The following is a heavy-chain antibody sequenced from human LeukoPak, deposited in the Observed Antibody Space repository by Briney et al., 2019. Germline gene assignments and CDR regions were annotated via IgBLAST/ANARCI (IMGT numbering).Heavy chain of an antibody. V-gene: IGHV1-69*13. CDR2: IIPIFGTA. D-gene: IGHD1-26*01. CDR1: GGTFSSYA. CDR3: ARGGYSGSYFNTYYYYGMDV. Sequence: SVTVSCTASGGTFSSYAISWVRQAPGQGLEWMGGIIPIFGTANYAQKFQGRVTITADESTSTAYMELSSLRSEDTAVYYCARGGYSGSYFNTYYYYGMDVWGQGTLVTVSS. J-gene: IGHJ6*02.